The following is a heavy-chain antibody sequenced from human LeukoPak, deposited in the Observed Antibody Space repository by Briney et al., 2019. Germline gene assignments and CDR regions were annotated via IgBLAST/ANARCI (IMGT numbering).Heavy chain of an antibody. CDR1: GGSISSGGYS. Sequence: PSQTLSLTCAVSGGSISSGGYSWSWIRQPPGKGLEWIGYIYHSGSTYYNPSLKSRATISVDRSKNQFSLKLSSVTAADTAVYYCARSGYRATFDYWGQGTLVTVSS. CDR3: ARSGYRATFDY. D-gene: IGHD6-25*01. V-gene: IGHV4-30-2*01. CDR2: IYHSGST. J-gene: IGHJ4*02.